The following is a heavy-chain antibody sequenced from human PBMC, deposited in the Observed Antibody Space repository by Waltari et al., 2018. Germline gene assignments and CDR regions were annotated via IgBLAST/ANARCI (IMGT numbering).Heavy chain of an antibody. Sequence: EVQLVESGGGLVQPGGSLRLSCAASGCTFRTYWMHWVRQAPGKGLVSVSHINTDGSITNYADSVKGRFTISRDNAKNTLFLQMNSLRAEDTAVYYCVLYSSSFLGDCWGQGTLVTVSS. CDR3: VLYSSSFLGDC. J-gene: IGHJ4*02. CDR1: GCTFRTYW. V-gene: IGHV3-74*01. D-gene: IGHD6-13*01. CDR2: INTDGSIT.